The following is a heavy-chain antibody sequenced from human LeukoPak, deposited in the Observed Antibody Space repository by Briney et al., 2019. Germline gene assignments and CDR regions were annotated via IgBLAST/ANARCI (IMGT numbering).Heavy chain of an antibody. CDR3: ARGYYYDSSGFFDY. V-gene: IGHV3-30*04. CDR1: GFTFSSYV. CDR2: ISYDGSNE. J-gene: IGHJ4*02. Sequence: PGGSLRLSCAASGFTFSSYVMHWVRQAPGKGLEWVAIISYDGSNEYYADSVKGRFTISRDNSKNTLYLQMNSLRAADTAVYYCARGYYYDSSGFFDYWGQGTLVTVSS. D-gene: IGHD3-22*01.